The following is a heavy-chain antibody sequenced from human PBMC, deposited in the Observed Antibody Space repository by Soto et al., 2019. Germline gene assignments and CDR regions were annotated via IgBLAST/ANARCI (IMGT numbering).Heavy chain of an antibody. D-gene: IGHD1-26*01. Sequence: PGGSLRLSCAASGFTFSDYGMHWVRQAPGKGLEWVAVMSYGGISIYYADSVKGRFTLSSDNSKNTLYLQMTSLSAEDTAVYYCARAELNLDYWGQGTLVTVSS. V-gene: IGHV3-30*03. CDR3: ARAELNLDY. CDR1: GFTFSDYG. J-gene: IGHJ4*02. CDR2: MSYGGISI.